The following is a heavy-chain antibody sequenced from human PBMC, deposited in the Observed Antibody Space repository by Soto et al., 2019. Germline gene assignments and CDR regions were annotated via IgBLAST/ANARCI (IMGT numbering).Heavy chain of an antibody. CDR1: GGSFSGYY. V-gene: IGHV4-34*01. Sequence: QVQLQQWGAGLLKPSETLSLTCAVYGGSFSGYYWSWIRQPPGKGLEWIGEINHSGSTNYNPSLKSRVPISVDPSKNQFSLKLSSVTAADTAVYYCARGYNPAYNYWGQGTLVTVSS. J-gene: IGHJ4*02. CDR3: ARGYNPAYNY. CDR2: INHSGST. D-gene: IGHD1-20*01.